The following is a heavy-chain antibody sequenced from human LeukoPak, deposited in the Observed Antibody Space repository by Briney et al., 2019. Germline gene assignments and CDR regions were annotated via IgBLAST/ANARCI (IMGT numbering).Heavy chain of an antibody. CDR3: ARDPSPVYYASGSSKYYYYGMDV. D-gene: IGHD3-10*01. CDR1: GFTVSSNY. CDR2: ISSGGTT. Sequence: GGSLRLSCAASGFTVSSNYMNWVRQPPGKGLEWVSLISSGGTTYYTDSVKGRFTISRDNSKSTLYLQMNSLTAEDTAVYYCARDPSPVYYASGSSKYYYYGMDVWGPGTTVTVSS. V-gene: IGHV3-66*01. J-gene: IGHJ6*02.